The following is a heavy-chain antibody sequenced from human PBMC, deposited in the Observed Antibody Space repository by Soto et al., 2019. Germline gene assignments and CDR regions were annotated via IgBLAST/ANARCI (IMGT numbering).Heavy chain of an antibody. Sequence: QVQLVQSGAEVKKPGASVTVSCKASGYTLTSHYVQWVRQAPGQGLEWVGILNPDGGRTSFAPNFQDRVTLTTDTSTSTFYMQLSSLRPDDTARYFCVKGYGENWGQGSLITVSP. CDR3: VKGYGEN. CDR1: GYTLTSHY. V-gene: IGHV1-46*03. D-gene: IGHD4-17*01. J-gene: IGHJ4*02. CDR2: LNPDGGRT.